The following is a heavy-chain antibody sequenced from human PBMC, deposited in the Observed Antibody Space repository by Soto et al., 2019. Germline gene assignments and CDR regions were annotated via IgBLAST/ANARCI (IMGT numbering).Heavy chain of an antibody. CDR3: ARDRGYSDIDY. V-gene: IGHV1-69*02. CDR1: GGTFSSYT. D-gene: IGHD5-18*01. CDR2: IIPILGIA. J-gene: IGHJ4*02. Sequence: QVQLVQSGAEVKKPGSSVKVSCKASGGTFSSYTISWVRQAPGQGLEWMGRIIPILGIANYAQKFQGRVTITANKSTSTAYMELSSLRSEDTAVYYCARDRGYSDIDYWGQGTLVTVSS.